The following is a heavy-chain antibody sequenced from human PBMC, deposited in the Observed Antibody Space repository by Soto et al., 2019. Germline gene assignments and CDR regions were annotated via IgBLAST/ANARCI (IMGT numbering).Heavy chain of an antibody. V-gene: IGHV3-13*05. CDR3: ARAIRMGSSFSYYYSVMDV. CDR2: IGTADGQ. D-gene: IGHD6-6*01. CDR1: GFTFSSYD. Sequence: PGGSLRLSCAASGFTFSSYDMHWVRQVTGKGLEWVSAIGTADGQYYPGSVKGRFTISSGNAKNTLYLQMKSRGAGDTAVYYCARAIRMGSSFSYYYSVMDVWGQGTTVTAP. J-gene: IGHJ6*02.